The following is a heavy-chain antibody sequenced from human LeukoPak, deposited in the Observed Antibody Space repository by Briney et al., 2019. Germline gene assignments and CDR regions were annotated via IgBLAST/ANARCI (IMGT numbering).Heavy chain of an antibody. CDR3: ARHLFYYGSGSYTTVPSGY. CDR2: IYYSGST. J-gene: IGHJ4*02. D-gene: IGHD3-10*01. V-gene: IGHV4-39*01. Sequence: SETLSLTCTVSGGSISSSSYYWGWVRQPPGKGLGWIGRIYYSGSTYYNPALKSPVTISVDTSKNQFTLKLSSVTAADTAVYYCARHLFYYGSGSYTTVPSGYWGQGTLVTVSS. CDR1: GGSISSSSYY.